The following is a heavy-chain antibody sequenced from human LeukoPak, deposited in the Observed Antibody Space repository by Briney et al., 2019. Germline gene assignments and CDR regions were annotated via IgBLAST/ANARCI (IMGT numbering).Heavy chain of an antibody. CDR3: ARGVMAARLYYFDY. J-gene: IGHJ4*02. V-gene: IGHV3-23*01. Sequence: LAGGSLRLSCAASGFSFGSHPMNWVRQAPGKGLEWVSGITGSGDYTYYIDSVQGRFTISRDNSKNMLFLQMNSLRAEDTAVYYCARGVMAARLYYFDYWGRGILVTVSS. CDR1: GFSFGSHP. CDR2: ITGSGDYT. D-gene: IGHD2-21*01.